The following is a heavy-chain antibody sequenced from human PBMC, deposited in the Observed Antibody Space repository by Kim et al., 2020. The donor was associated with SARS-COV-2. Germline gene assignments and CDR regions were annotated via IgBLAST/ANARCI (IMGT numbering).Heavy chain of an antibody. Sequence: GGSRRLSCAASGFTFSNAWMSWVRQAPGKGLEWVGRIKTKTDGGTTDYSAPVKGRFTISRDDSKNMVFLQMNSLKTEDTAVYYCTTDVTSVAATYWGQGTLVTVSS. CDR2: IKTKTDGGTT. V-gene: IGHV3-15*01. D-gene: IGHD2-15*01. CDR3: TTDVTSVAATY. CDR1: GFTFSNAW. J-gene: IGHJ4*02.